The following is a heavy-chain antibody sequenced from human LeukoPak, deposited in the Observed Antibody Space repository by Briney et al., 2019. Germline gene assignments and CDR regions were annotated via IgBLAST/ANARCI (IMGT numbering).Heavy chain of an antibody. Sequence: ASVKLSCKASGYTFTSYAMHWVRQAPGQRLEWMGWINAGNGNTKYSQKFQDRVTITRDTSASTAYMEPSSLRSEDTAVYYCAILIAAAGLGDYWGQGTLVTVSS. CDR1: GYTFTSYA. J-gene: IGHJ4*02. CDR3: AILIAAAGLGDY. CDR2: INAGNGNT. D-gene: IGHD6-13*01. V-gene: IGHV1-3*01.